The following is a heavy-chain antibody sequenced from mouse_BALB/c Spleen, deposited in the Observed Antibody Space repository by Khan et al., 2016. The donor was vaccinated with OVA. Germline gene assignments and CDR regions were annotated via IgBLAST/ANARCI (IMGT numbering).Heavy chain of an antibody. V-gene: IGHV2-6-1*01. J-gene: IGHJ4*01. CDR1: GFSLTNYG. CDR2: IWSDGST. CDR3: ARQPYYHYYVMDY. D-gene: IGHD2-10*01. Sequence: QVQLKQSGPGLVAPSQSLSITCTISGFSLTNYGVHWVRLPPGKGLEWLGVIWSDGSTTYNSALKSRLSISKDNSKSQVFLKMNSLQTDDTAMYYCARQPYYHYYVMDYWGQGTSVTVSS.